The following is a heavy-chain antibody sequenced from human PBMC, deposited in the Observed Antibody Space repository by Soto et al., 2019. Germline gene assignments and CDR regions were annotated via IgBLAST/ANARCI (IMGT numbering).Heavy chain of an antibody. V-gene: IGHV3-49*04. CDR2: IRSKAYGGTT. CDR3: TRREGVPVSYGMDV. J-gene: IGHJ6*02. CDR1: GFTFGDYA. Sequence: GGSLRLSCTASGFTFGDYAMSWVRQAPGKGLEWVGFIRSKAYGGTTEYAASVKGRFTISRDDSKSIAYLQMNSLKTEDTAVYYCTRREGVPVSYGMDVWGQGTTVTVYS. D-gene: IGHD1-26*01.